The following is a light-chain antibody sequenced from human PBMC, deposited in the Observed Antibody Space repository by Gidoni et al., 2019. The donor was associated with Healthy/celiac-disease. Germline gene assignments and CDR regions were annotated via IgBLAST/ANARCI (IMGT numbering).Light chain of an antibody. J-gene: IGLJ2*01. V-gene: IGLV2-8*01. Sequence: QSALTQPPSASGSPGQSVTISCTGTSSDVGGYNFVPCYQQHPGKAPKLMIYEVSKRPSGVPDRFSGSKSGNTASLTVSGLQAEDESEYYCTSYAGSNILVFGGGTKLTVL. CDR3: TSYAGSNILV. CDR1: SSDVGGYNF. CDR2: EVS.